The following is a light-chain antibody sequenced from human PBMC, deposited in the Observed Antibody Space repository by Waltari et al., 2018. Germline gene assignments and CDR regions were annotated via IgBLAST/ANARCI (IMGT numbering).Light chain of an antibody. V-gene: IGKV1-5*01. Sequence: DIQLTQSPSTVSASVGDRVTITCRASQSVNNWLAWYQQKPGRAPNLLIYDASKLEIGVPSRFSGSGSGTEFALTISSLQPDDFATYYCQNYNDFSPWAFGQGTKVEVK. J-gene: IGKJ1*01. CDR2: DAS. CDR1: QSVNNW. CDR3: QNYNDFSPWA.